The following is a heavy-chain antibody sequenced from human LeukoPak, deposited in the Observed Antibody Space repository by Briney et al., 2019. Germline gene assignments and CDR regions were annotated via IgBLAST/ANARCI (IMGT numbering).Heavy chain of an antibody. CDR2: ISSSSSYI. V-gene: IGHV3-21*01. Sequence: GGSLRLSCAASGFTFSSYSMNWVRQAPGKGLEWVSSISSSSSYIYYADSVEGRFTISRDNAKNSPYLQMNSLRAEDTAVYYCARGRSSGWYSTFDYWGQGTLVTVSS. CDR3: ARGRSSGWYSTFDY. D-gene: IGHD6-19*01. CDR1: GFTFSSYS. J-gene: IGHJ4*02.